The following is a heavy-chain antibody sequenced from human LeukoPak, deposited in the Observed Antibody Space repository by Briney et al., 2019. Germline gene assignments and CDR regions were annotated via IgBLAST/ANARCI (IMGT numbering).Heavy chain of an antibody. Sequence: ESLTLSCTGSGYSFTNYWIGWVRQMPGKGLEWMGVIYPGDSDTRYSPSFQGQVTISADNSISTAYLQWSSLRASDTAMYYCASGGGIAAASSFDYWGQGTLVTVSS. CDR3: ASGGGIAAASSFDY. J-gene: IGHJ4*02. D-gene: IGHD6-13*01. V-gene: IGHV5-51*01. CDR1: GYSFTNYW. CDR2: IYPGDSDT.